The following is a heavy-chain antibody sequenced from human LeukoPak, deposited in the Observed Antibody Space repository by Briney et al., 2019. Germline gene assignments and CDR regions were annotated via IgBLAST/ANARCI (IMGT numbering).Heavy chain of an antibody. CDR2: INYSGST. Sequence: SETLSLTCAVYGGSFSGYYWSWIRQPPGKGLEWIGEINYSGSTNYNPSLKSRVTISVDTSKNQFSLKLSSVTAADTAVYYCARGRLSHYYDSSGYPDFDYWGQGTLVSVSS. D-gene: IGHD3-22*01. J-gene: IGHJ4*02. CDR3: ARGRLSHYYDSSGYPDFDY. CDR1: GGSFSGYY. V-gene: IGHV4-34*01.